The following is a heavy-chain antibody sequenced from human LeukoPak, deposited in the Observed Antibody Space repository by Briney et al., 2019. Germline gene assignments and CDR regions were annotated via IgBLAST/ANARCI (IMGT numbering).Heavy chain of an antibody. V-gene: IGHV3-23*01. CDR1: GFTFSSYS. CDR3: AKGGPGPVAGSYDY. CDR2: IGSAGET. D-gene: IGHD6-19*01. J-gene: IGHJ4*02. Sequence: QPGGSLRLSCVASGFTFSSYSMNWVRQAPGKGLEWVSSIGSAGETLYADAVKGRFTISRDNSNNAVYLQMNSLRVEDTAVYYCAKGGPGPVAGSYDYWGQGTLVTVSS.